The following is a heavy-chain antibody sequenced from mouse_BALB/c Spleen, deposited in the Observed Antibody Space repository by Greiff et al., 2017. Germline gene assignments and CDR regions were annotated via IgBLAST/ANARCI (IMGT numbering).Heavy chain of an antibody. CDR3: ARGEYGNYVAWFAY. V-gene: IGHV1-31*01. D-gene: IGHD2-10*02. Sequence: VQLQQSGPELVKPGASVKISCKASGYSFTGYYMHWVKQSHVKSLEWIGRINPYNGATSYNQNFKDKARLTVDKSSSTAYMELHSLTSEDSAVYYCARGEYGNYVAWFAYWGQGTLVTVSA. CDR2: INPYNGAT. J-gene: IGHJ3*01. CDR1: GYSFTGYY.